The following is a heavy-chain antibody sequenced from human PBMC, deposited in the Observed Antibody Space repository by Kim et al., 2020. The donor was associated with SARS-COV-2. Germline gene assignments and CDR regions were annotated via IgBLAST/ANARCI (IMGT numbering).Heavy chain of an antibody. V-gene: IGHV3-48*03. CDR1: GFIFSSYE. CDR3: ARKSRDWYMYYFDY. CDR2: ISSSGATI. Sequence: GGSLRLSCAASGFIFSSYEMNWVRQAPGKGLEWVSFISSSGATISYADSVKGRFTISRDNAKNSLYLQMNSLRAEDTAVYYCARKSRDWYMYYFDYWGQGTPVTASS. J-gene: IGHJ4*02. D-gene: IGHD6-19*01.